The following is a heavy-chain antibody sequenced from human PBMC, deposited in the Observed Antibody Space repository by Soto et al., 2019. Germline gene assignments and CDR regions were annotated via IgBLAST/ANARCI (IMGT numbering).Heavy chain of an antibody. J-gene: IGHJ6*02. CDR3: AREGPAPYYYYGMDV. V-gene: IGHV1-18*01. CDR2: ISAYNGNT. Sequence: QVQLVQSGGEVKKPGASVKVSCKTSGYSFTTYGISWVRQAPGQGLEWMGWISAYNGNTNYAQKLQDRVTMTTDTSTSTAYMGLRSLRSDDTAVYYCAREGPAPYYYYGMDVWGQGSTVTVSS. CDR1: GYSFTTYG.